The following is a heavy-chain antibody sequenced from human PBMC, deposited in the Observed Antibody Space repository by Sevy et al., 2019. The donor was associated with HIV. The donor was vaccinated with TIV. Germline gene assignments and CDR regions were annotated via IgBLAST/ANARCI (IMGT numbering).Heavy chain of an antibody. CDR3: ARDVRPTSSRDF. CDR1: GASISTSNW. J-gene: IGHJ4*02. V-gene: IGHV4-4*02. CDR2: IHHTGKT. Sequence: SETLSLTCVVSGASISTSNWWSWVRHPPGEGLEGIGEIHHTGKTNYNPTLKSRVSISQDKSKNQFSLNMTTVTAADTALYSCARDVRPTSSRDFWGQGTLVTVSS. D-gene: IGHD6-25*01.